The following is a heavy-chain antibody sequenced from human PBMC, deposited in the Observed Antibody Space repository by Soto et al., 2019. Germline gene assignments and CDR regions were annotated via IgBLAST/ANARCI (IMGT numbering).Heavy chain of an antibody. V-gene: IGHV1-69*13. J-gene: IGHJ6*02. CDR2: IIPIFGTA. CDR1: GGTFSSYA. Sequence: SVKVSCKASGGTFSSYAISWVRQAPGQGLEWMGGIIPIFGTANYAQKFQGRVTITADESTSTAYMELSSLRSEDTAVYYCARDLGRYSYGYSGYYYGMDVWGQGTTVTVSS. D-gene: IGHD5-18*01. CDR3: ARDLGRYSYGYSGYYYGMDV.